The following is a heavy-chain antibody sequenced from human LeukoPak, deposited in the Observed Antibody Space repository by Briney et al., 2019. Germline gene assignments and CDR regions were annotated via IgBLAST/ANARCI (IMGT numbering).Heavy chain of an antibody. Sequence: GGSLRPSCAASGFTFSNYAMSWVRQAPGKGLEWVSLVSGSGGSTDYADSVKGRFTISRDNSKNKVYLQMNSLRAEDTAVYYCAPDLRGSAWSLDDWGQGTLVTVSS. V-gene: IGHV3-23*01. CDR1: GFTFSNYA. CDR3: APDLRGSAWSLDD. J-gene: IGHJ4*02. D-gene: IGHD6-13*01. CDR2: VSGSGGST.